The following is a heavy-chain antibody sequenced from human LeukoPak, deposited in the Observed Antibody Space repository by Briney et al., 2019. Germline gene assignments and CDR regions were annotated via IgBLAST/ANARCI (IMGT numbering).Heavy chain of an antibody. J-gene: IGHJ4*02. V-gene: IGHV1-8*03. CDR1: GYTFTSYD. CDR3: ARGRSTGYPYYFEY. CDR2: MNPNSGST. D-gene: IGHD5-12*01. Sequence: GASVKDSCKSSGYTFTSYDINWVRQATGKGVAWMGCMNPNSGSTGYAQNFQGRVTITRNTSISTAYMELSGLRSEDTAVYYCARGRSTGYPYYFEYWGQGTLVTVSS.